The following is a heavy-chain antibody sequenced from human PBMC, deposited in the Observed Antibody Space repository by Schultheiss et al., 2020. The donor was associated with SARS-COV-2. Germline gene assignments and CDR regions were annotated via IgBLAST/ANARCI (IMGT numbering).Heavy chain of an antibody. CDR2: IYYSGST. D-gene: IGHD2-2*01. Sequence: SETLSLTCTVSGGSISSYYWSWIRQPPGKGLEWIGYIYYSGSTNYNPSLKSRVTISVDTSKNQFSLKLSSVTAEDTAVYYCAQLVVVPAANPDTFDPWGQGTLVTVSS. CDR1: GGSISSYY. V-gene: IGHV4-59*12. J-gene: IGHJ5*02. CDR3: AQLVVVPAANPDTFDP.